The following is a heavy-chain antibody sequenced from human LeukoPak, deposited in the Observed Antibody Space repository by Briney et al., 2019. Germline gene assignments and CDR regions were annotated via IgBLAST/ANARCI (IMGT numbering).Heavy chain of an antibody. Sequence: GRSLRLSCAASGFTFSSYGMHWVRQAPGKGLEWVAVISYDGSNKYYADSVKGRFTISRDNSKNTLYLQMSSLRAEDTALYYCVKEDNPYSQFDCWGQGTLVTVSS. CDR1: GFTFSSYG. CDR3: VKEDNPYSQFDC. CDR2: ISYDGSNK. J-gene: IGHJ4*02. D-gene: IGHD5-18*01. V-gene: IGHV3-30*18.